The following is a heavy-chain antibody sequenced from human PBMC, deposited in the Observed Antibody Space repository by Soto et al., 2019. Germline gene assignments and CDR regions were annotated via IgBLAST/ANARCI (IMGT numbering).Heavy chain of an antibody. J-gene: IGHJ6*02. V-gene: IGHV4-39*01. CDR3: AGGDYYHSSGYYFYYYTMDV. D-gene: IGHD3-22*01. Sequence: SETLSLTCTVSGGSVSISSYYWGWIRQPPGKGLEWIGNVYYGGSTYYNPSLKSRVTISVETSKSQFSLKLSSVTAADTAVYYCAGGDYYHSSGYYFYYYTMDVWGQGTTVTVSS. CDR1: GGSVSISSYY. CDR2: VYYGGST.